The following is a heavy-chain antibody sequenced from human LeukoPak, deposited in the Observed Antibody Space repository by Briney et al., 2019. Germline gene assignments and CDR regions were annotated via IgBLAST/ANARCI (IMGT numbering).Heavy chain of an antibody. CDR2: IYYSGST. V-gene: IGHV4-59*12. D-gene: IGHD6-19*01. CDR3: ARDKDSSGRSFDY. J-gene: IGHJ4*02. Sequence: PSETLSLTCTVSGGSISSYYWSWIRQPPGKGLEWIGYIYYSGSTNYNPSLKSRVTISVDTSKNQFSLKLSSVTAADTAVYYCARDKDSSGRSFDYWGQGTLVTVSS. CDR1: GGSISSYY.